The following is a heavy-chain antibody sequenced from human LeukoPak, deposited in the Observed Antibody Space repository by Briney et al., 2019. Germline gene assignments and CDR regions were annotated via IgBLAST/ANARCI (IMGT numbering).Heavy chain of an antibody. D-gene: IGHD6-19*01. CDR3: ARDNSGWSSDY. J-gene: IGHJ4*02. CDR1: GYTLSSYS. V-gene: IGHV1-46*01. Sequence: GASVKVSCKAVGYTLSSYSLYWVRQAPGHGLEWVGIFDPRGDSTNYAQKFQGRITMTMESSTGTVHMDLSSLKTEDTAIYYCARDNSGWSSDYWGQGTLVTVSS. CDR2: FDPRGDST.